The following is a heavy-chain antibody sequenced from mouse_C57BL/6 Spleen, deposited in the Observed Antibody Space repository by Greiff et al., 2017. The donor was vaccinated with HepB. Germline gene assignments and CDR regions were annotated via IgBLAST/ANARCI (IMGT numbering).Heavy chain of an antibody. D-gene: IGHD3-1*01. CDR3: ARSGDGNAMDY. CDR2: IYPRSGNT. CDR1: GYTFTSYG. V-gene: IGHV1-81*01. Sequence: VQLQQSGAELARPGASVKLSCKASGYTFTSYGISWVKQRTGQGLEWIGEIYPRSGNTYYNEKFKGKATLTADKSASTAYMEVRSLTSEDSAVYFCARSGDGNAMDYWGQGTSVTVSS. J-gene: IGHJ4*01.